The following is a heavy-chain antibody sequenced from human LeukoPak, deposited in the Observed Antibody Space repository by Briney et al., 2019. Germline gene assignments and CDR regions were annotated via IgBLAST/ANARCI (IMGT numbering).Heavy chain of an antibody. CDR1: GGSIRSYY. CDR3: ARGPLPDYYDSSGSLDY. V-gene: IGHV4-59*13. D-gene: IGHD3-22*01. J-gene: IGHJ4*02. Sequence: PSETLSLTCTVSGGSIRSYYWSWIRQPPGKGLEWIGYIYYSGSTNYNPSLKSRVTISVDTSKNQFSLKLSSVTAADTAVYYCARGPLPDYYDSSGSLDYWGQGTLVTVSS. CDR2: IYYSGST.